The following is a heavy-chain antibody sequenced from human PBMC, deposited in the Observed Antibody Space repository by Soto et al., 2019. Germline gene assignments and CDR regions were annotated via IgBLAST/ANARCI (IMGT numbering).Heavy chain of an antibody. D-gene: IGHD1-26*01. Sequence: GGSLRLSCAASGFTVSDYWMTWVRQAPGKGLEWVANIKQDESERFYVDSVKGRFTISRDNAKNSLFLQMNNLRAEDMAVYFCARDARKFNSLSAVYYFYYYMDVWGKGTTVTVSS. CDR1: GFTVSDYW. J-gene: IGHJ6*03. CDR2: IKQDESER. CDR3: ARDARKFNSLSAVYYFYYYMDV. V-gene: IGHV3-7*01.